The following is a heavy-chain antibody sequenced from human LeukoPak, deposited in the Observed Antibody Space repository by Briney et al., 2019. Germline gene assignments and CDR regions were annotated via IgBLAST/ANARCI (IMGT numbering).Heavy chain of an antibody. Sequence: GESLQISCKGSGYNFTSYWIGWVRQMPGKGLEWMGNIYPGDSDTRYSPSFQDHVTISADKSINTAYLQWSSVKASDTAIYYCARHPSSEDVDYWGQGTLVTVSS. V-gene: IGHV5-51*01. D-gene: IGHD6-19*01. J-gene: IGHJ4*02. CDR1: GYNFTSYW. CDR3: ARHPSSEDVDY. CDR2: IYPGDSDT.